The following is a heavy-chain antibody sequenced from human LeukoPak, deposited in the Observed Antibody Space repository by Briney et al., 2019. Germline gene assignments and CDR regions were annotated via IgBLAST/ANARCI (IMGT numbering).Heavy chain of an antibody. Sequence: PSETLSLTCIVSGDSIRSGSHYWGWIRQPPGKGLEGIGSILYGGSTFYRPSLKSRLTISVDTSTNQIILKLSSEPAADTATYYCARRKDYYDSRGFPAEWYYDPWGRGTLVSVSS. D-gene: IGHD3-22*01. V-gene: IGHV4-39*01. CDR1: GDSIRSGSHY. J-gene: IGHJ2*01. CDR2: ILYGGST. CDR3: ARRKDYYDSRGFPAEWYYDP.